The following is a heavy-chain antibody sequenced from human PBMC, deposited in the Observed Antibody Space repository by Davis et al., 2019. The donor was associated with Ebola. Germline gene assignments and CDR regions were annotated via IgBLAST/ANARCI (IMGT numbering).Heavy chain of an antibody. D-gene: IGHD5-18*01. CDR1: GGSISSGGYS. J-gene: IGHJ4*02. CDR3: ARDEGYSYGLGY. Sequence: SETLSLTCAVSGGSISSGGYSWSWIRQPPGKGLEWIGYIYHSGSTYYNPSLKSRVTISVDTSKNQFSLKLSSVTAADTAVYYCARDEGYSYGLGYWGQGTLVTVSS. V-gene: IGHV4-30-2*01. CDR2: IYHSGST.